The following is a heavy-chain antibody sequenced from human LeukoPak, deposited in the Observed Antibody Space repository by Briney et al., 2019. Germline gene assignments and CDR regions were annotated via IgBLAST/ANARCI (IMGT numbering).Heavy chain of an antibody. V-gene: IGHV4-34*01. CDR2: INHSGST. J-gene: IGHJ4*02. CDR1: GGSFSGYY. D-gene: IGHD1-20*01. Sequence: SETLSLTCAVYGGSFSGYYWSWIRQPPGKGLEWIGEINHSGSTNYNPSLKSRVTISVDTPKNQFSLKLSSVTAADTAVYYCARGYYNWNLDYWGQGTLVTVSS. CDR3: ARGYYNWNLDY.